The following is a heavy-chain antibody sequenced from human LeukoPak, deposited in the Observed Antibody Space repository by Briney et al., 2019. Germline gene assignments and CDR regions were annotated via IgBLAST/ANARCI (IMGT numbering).Heavy chain of an antibody. V-gene: IGHV3-15*01. Sequence: GGSLRLSCAASGFTFSDAWMSWVRQAPGKGLEWVGRIKSKSNGGTAEYATPVKGTFTISRDDSKNTLYLQMNSLKTEDTAVYYCTTGAGTLGRLLDYWGQGTLVTVSS. CDR2: IKSKSNGGTA. CDR1: GFTFSDAW. J-gene: IGHJ4*02. CDR3: TTGAGTLGRLLDY. D-gene: IGHD6-19*01.